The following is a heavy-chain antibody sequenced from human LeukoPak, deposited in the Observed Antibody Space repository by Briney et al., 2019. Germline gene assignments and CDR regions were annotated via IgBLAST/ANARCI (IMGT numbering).Heavy chain of an antibody. CDR2: INPSGGST. Sequence: GASVKVSCKASGYSFTSYYMHWVRQAPGQGLEWMGIINPSGGSTSYAQKFQGRVTMTRDTSTSTVYMELSSLRSEDTGVYYCARDPTVITASRITIFGGVKSPHNWFDPWGQGTLVSVSS. J-gene: IGHJ5*02. CDR3: ARDPTVITASRITIFGGVKSPHNWFDP. V-gene: IGHV1-46*01. CDR1: GYSFTSYY. D-gene: IGHD3-3*01.